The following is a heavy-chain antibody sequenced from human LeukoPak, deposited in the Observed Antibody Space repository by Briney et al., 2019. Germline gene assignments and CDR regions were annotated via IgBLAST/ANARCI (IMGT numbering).Heavy chain of an antibody. Sequence: ASVKVSCKASGYTFTSYGISWVRQAPGQGLEWMGWISAYNGNTNYAQKLQGRVTMTTDTSTSTAYMELRSLRSDDTAVYYCARDYGLHYYGSGSPTKLDCWGQGTLVTVSS. CDR1: GYTFTSYG. CDR3: ARDYGLHYYGSGSPTKLDC. V-gene: IGHV1-18*01. D-gene: IGHD3-10*01. CDR2: ISAYNGNT. J-gene: IGHJ4*02.